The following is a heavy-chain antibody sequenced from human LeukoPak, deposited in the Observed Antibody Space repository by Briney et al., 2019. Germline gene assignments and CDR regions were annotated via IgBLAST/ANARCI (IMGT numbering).Heavy chain of an antibody. CDR3: AKDVEHNWFDP. CDR2: ISGSGSST. V-gene: IGHV3-23*01. Sequence: AASLRLSCAAYGFTFSSYAMSWVRQAPGKGLEWVSVISGSGSSTYYPDSVKGRFTISRDNSKDTLYLQMNSLRAEDTAVYYCAKDVEHNWFDPWGQGTLVSVSS. CDR1: GFTFSSYA. D-gene: IGHD1-1*01. J-gene: IGHJ5*02.